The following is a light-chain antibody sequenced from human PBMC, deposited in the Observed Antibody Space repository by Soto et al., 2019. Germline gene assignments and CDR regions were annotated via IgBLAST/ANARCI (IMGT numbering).Light chain of an antibody. CDR1: QSVSTY. Sequence: EIVLTQSPAALSLSPGERASLSCRASQSVSTYLAWYQKKPGQAPRLLIYGASSRATGIPDRFSGSGSGTDFTLTISRLEPEDFAVYYCQQYGSSSITFGQGTRLEIK. CDR2: GAS. V-gene: IGKV3-20*01. J-gene: IGKJ5*01. CDR3: QQYGSSSIT.